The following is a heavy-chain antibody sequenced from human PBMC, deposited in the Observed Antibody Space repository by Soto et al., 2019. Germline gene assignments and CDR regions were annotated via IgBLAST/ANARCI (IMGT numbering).Heavy chain of an antibody. Sequence: QVQLVQSGAEVKKPGSSVKVSCKASGGTFSSYAISWVRQAPGQGLEWMGGIIPIFGTANYAQKFQDRVTITADDSTNTVYMELSSLRSDDTAVYFCASGASRWYPYFFDSWAQGTLVTVSS. V-gene: IGHV1-69*01. D-gene: IGHD6-13*01. CDR2: IIPIFGTA. J-gene: IGHJ4*02. CDR3: ASGASRWYPYFFDS. CDR1: GGTFSSYA.